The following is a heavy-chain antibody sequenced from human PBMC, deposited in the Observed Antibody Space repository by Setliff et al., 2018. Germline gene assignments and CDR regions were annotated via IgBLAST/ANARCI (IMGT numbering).Heavy chain of an antibody. Sequence: SETLSLTCSASGDSMSFSYWSWIRQPPGKGLEWIGYIYYSGSTDSHPSLKSRVSISIDTSKNQFSLNVRSVTAADTAIYYCAEGRGEMDSWGQGILVTVSS. V-gene: IGHV4-59*01. CDR2: IYYSGST. CDR1: GDSMSFSY. J-gene: IGHJ4*02. CDR3: AEGRGEMDS. D-gene: IGHD3-10*01.